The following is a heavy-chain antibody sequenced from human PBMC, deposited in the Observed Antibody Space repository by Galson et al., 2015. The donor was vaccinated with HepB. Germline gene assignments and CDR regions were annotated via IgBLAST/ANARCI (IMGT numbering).Heavy chain of an antibody. J-gene: IGHJ4*02. D-gene: IGHD6-19*01. Sequence: TLSLTCAVSGGSISSSNWWSWVRQPPGKGLEWIGEIYHSGSTNYNPSLKSRVTISVDKSKNQFSLKLSSVTAADTAVYYCARGSPSGYSSGWYVNWGQGTLVTVSS. CDR2: IYHSGST. CDR3: ARGSPSGYSSGWYVN. CDR1: GGSISSSNW. V-gene: IGHV4-4*02.